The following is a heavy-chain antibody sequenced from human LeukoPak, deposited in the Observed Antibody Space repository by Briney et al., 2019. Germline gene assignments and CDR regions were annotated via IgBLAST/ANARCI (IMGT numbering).Heavy chain of an antibody. CDR3: ARAGPGVIVVATTRNFDY. V-gene: IGHV4-34*01. D-gene: IGHD3-22*01. CDR1: GGSFSGYY. J-gene: IGHJ4*02. CDR2: INHSGST. Sequence: SETLSLTCAVYGGSFSGYYWSWIRQPPGKGLEWIGEINHSGSTNYNPSLKSRVTISVDTSKNQFSPKLSSVTAADTAVYYCARAGPGVIVVATTRNFDYWGQGTLVTVSS.